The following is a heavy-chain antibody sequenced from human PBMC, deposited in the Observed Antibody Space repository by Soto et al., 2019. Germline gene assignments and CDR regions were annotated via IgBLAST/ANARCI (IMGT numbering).Heavy chain of an antibody. J-gene: IGHJ5*02. CDR3: ARDWRGAEGFDP. V-gene: IGHV1-18*01. Sequence: QVQLVQSGPEVKKPGASVKVSCKASGYTFNTYGFTWVRQAPGQGLEWMGWMGAHNGDTNYVQNFRGRVTMTVDTSTTTSYMELRSLTTVDPAVYFCARDWRGAEGFDPWGQGTLVTVSS. CDR2: MGAHNGDT. CDR1: GYTFNTYG. D-gene: IGHD3-3*01.